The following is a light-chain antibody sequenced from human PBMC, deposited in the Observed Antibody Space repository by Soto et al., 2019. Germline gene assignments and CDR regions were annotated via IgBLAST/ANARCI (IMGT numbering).Light chain of an antibody. CDR2: KAS. J-gene: IGKJ1*01. Sequence: DYQVTQSPSTLSASVGDRVTITCRASQNIYTWLAWYQQKPGIAPKLLIHKASTLESGVPSRFSGSGYGTEFTLTISGLQPEDSATYYCQQYERYSTFSQGTKVEIK. CDR3: QQYERYST. CDR1: QNIYTW. V-gene: IGKV1-5*03.